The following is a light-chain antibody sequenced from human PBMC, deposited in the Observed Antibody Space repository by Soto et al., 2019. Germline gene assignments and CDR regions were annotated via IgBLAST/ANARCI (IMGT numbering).Light chain of an antibody. CDR3: QQYGSLPWT. V-gene: IGKV3-20*01. CDR2: IAS. J-gene: IGKJ1*01. CDR1: QSVSGSY. Sequence: EIVLTQYPGTLSLSPGERATLSCRASQSVSGSYLAWYQQKPGQAPRLLIQIASSRATGIPDRFSGSGSGTDFTLTISRLEPEDFAVYYCQQYGSLPWTFGQGTKVELK.